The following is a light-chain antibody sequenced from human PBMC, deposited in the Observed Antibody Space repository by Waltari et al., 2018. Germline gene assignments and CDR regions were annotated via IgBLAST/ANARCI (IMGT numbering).Light chain of an antibody. Sequence: QPALTQPRPMSGPPGQSVTTSCTGTSSDVAGYNYVSWYQQPPGKAPKLMIYDGSRRPSGVPDRFSGSKSGNTASLTISGLQADDEGDYYCYSYAGSYTYVFGTGTKVTVL. J-gene: IGLJ1*01. CDR1: SSDVAGYNY. CDR2: DGS. V-gene: IGLV2-11*01. CDR3: YSYAGSYTYV.